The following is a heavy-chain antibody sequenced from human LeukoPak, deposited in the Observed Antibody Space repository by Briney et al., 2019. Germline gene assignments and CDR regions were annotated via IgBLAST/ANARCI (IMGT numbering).Heavy chain of an antibody. CDR3: ARDYYDSSGYDYFDY. D-gene: IGHD3-22*01. J-gene: IGHJ4*02. CDR1: GFTFSSYE. Sequence: GGSLRLSCAASGFTFSSYEMNWVRQAPGKGLEWASYISSSGSTIYYADSVKGRFTISRDNAKNSLYLQMNSLRAEDTAVYYCARDYYDSSGYDYFDYWGQGTLVTVSS. V-gene: IGHV3-48*03. CDR2: ISSSGSTI.